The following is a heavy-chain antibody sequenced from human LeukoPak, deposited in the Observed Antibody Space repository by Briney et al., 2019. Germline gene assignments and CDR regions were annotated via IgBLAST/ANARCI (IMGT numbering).Heavy chain of an antibody. Sequence: GGSLRLSCVGSEFTFSNYWMHWVRQVPGKGLVWVSRIESDESGTGYADSVKGRFTISRDNVKNTLFLQMNSLRVEDTAVYYCARETSGSLGYWGQGTLVTVSS. CDR2: IESDESGT. V-gene: IGHV3-74*01. CDR1: EFTFSNYW. CDR3: ARETSGSLGY. D-gene: IGHD3-10*01. J-gene: IGHJ4*02.